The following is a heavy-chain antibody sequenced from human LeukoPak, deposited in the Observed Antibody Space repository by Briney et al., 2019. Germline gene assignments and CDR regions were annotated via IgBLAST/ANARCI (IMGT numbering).Heavy chain of an antibody. J-gene: IGHJ3*02. CDR3: ARDRAARRAFDI. CDR1: GYTFTGYY. D-gene: IGHD6-6*01. CDR2: INPNSGGT. V-gene: IGHV1-2*02. Sequence: GASVKVSCKASGYTFTGYYMHWVRQAPGQGLEWMGWINPNSGGTNYAQKFQGRITMTRDTSISTAYMELSRLRSDDTAVYYCARDRAARRAFDIWGQGTMVTVSS.